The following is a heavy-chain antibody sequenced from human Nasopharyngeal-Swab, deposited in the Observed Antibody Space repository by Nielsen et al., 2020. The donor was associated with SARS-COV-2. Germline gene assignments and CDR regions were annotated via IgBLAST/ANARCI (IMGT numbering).Heavy chain of an antibody. CDR1: GFTFDDYA. Sequence: SLRLSCAASGFTFDDYAMHWVRQAPGKGLEWVSGISWNSGSIGYADSVKGRFTISRDNAKNSLYLQMNSLRAEDTAVYYCARDYCSSTSCYDYWGQGTLVTVSS. D-gene: IGHD2-2*01. CDR2: ISWNSGSI. CDR3: ARDYCSSTSCYDY. V-gene: IGHV3-9*01. J-gene: IGHJ4*02.